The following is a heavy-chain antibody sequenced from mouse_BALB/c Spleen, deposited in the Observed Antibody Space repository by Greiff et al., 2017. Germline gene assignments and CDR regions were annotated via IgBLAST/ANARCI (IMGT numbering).Heavy chain of an antibody. V-gene: IGHV14-1*02. D-gene: IGHD1-1*01. CDR3: AIYYGSSYGYFDV. Sequence: VQLHQSGAELVRPGALVKLSCKASGFNIKDYYMHWVKQRPEQGLEWIGWIDPENGNTIYDPKFQGKASITADTSSNTAYLQLSSLTSEDTAVYYCAIYYGSSYGYFDVWGAGTTVTVSS. CDR1: GFNIKDYY. J-gene: IGHJ1*01. CDR2: IDPENGNT.